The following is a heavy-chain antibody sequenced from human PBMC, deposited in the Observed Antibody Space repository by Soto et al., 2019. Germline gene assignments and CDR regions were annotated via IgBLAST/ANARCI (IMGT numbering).Heavy chain of an antibody. Sequence: QVQLVQSGAEVKKPGASVKVSCKASGYTFTGYFIHWVRDVPGQGLEYLGWINPNTGGTDYAQKFQGRVTMTRDTSISTVFMDLKMLTSADTAVYYCAIVASWAARDWFDPWGQVTLVTVSS. CDR3: AIVASWAARDWFDP. J-gene: IGHJ5*02. CDR1: GYTFTGYF. CDR2: INPNTGGT. V-gene: IGHV1-2*02. D-gene: IGHD2-15*01.